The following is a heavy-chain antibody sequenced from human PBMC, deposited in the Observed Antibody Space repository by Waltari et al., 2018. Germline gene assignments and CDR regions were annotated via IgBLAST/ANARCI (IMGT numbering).Heavy chain of an antibody. Sequence: QVQLVQSGDAVKKPGSSVKVSCKASGGTFSSYAISWVRQAPGQGLEWMGGILPIFGTANYAQKFQGRVTITADKSPGTAYMELGSLRSEDTAVYYCATQGVVTTDAFDLWGPGTMVTVSS. CDR3: ATQGVVTTDAFDL. V-gene: IGHV1-69*13. CDR2: ILPIFGTA. D-gene: IGHD2-15*01. CDR1: GGTFSSYA. J-gene: IGHJ3*01.